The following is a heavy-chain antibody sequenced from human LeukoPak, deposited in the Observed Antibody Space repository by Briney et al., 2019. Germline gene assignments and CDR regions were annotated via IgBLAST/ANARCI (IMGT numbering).Heavy chain of an antibody. CDR3: ARQNVLLWFGEG. CDR1: GGSISSSSYY. V-gene: IGHV4-39*01. CDR2: IYYSGSA. J-gene: IGHJ4*02. Sequence: PSETLSLTCTVSGGSISSSSYYWGWIRQPPGKGLVWIGSIYYSGSAYYNPSLKSRVTISVDTSKNQFSLKLSSVTAADTAVYYCARQNVLLWFGEGWGQGTLVTVSS. D-gene: IGHD3-10*01.